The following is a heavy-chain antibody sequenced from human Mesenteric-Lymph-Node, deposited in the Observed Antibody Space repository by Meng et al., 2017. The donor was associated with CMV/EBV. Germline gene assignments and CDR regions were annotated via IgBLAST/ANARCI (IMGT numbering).Heavy chain of an antibody. J-gene: IGHJ4*02. CDR1: GGSFSGYY. D-gene: IGHD1-26*01. Sequence: SETLSLTCTVYGGSFSGYYWNWIRQPPGKGLEWIGEINHSGITNYNPSLKSRVTISVDTSKNQFSLKLSSVTAADTAVYYCARVYHHSGSYPYYFDYWGQGTLVTVSS. CDR2: INHSGIT. CDR3: ARVYHHSGSYPYYFDY. V-gene: IGHV4-34*01.